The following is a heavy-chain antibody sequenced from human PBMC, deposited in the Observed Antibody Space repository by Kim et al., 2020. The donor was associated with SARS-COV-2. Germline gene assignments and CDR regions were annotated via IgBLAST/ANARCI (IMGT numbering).Heavy chain of an antibody. D-gene: IGHD6-6*01. Sequence: SETLSLTCTVSGGSISSYYWSWIRQPPGKGLEWIGYIYYSGSTNYNPSLKSRVTISVDTSKNQFSLKLSSVTAADTAVYYCARGAVSSSSPLYYYYGMDVWGQGTTVTVSS. V-gene: IGHV4-59*13. CDR2: IYYSGST. CDR1: GGSISSYY. CDR3: ARGAVSSSSPLYYYYGMDV. J-gene: IGHJ6*02.